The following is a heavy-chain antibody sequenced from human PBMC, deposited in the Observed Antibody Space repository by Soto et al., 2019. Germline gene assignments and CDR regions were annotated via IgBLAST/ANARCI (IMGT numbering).Heavy chain of an antibody. CDR2: SSNSGTFS. CDR3: ARSGDNYNRLDY. D-gene: IGHD1-1*01. Sequence: GGSLRLSCEGSGFTFSDYYISWIRQAPGKGLEWVSYSSNSGTFSRYADSVKGRFSISRDNTKNLLYLQMNSLRAEDTAVYYCARSGDNYNRLDYWGQGTPVTVSS. CDR1: GFTFSDYY. V-gene: IGHV3-11*06. J-gene: IGHJ4*02.